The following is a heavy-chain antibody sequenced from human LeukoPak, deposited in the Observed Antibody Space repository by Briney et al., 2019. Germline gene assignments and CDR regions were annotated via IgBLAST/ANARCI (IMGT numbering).Heavy chain of an antibody. D-gene: IGHD6-19*01. CDR1: GFTFSSYA. Sequence: TGGSLRLSCAASGFTFSSYAMSWVRQAPGKGLEWVSAISGSGGSTYYADSVKGRFTISRDNSKNTLYLQMNSLRAEDTAVYYCAKDLGYSSGWYGDYWGQGTLVTVSS. CDR2: ISGSGGST. J-gene: IGHJ4*02. CDR3: AKDLGYSSGWYGDY. V-gene: IGHV3-23*01.